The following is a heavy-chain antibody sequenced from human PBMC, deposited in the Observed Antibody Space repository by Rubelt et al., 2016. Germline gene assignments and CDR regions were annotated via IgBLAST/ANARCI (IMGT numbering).Heavy chain of an antibody. CDR1: GGSFSGYY. CDR2: INHSGST. J-gene: IGHJ2*01. Sequence: QVQLQQWGAGLLKPSETLSLTCAVYGGSFSGYYWSWIRQPPGKGLEWIGEINHSGSTNYNPSLRMRVTIYVDTSKNQVSLKLSSVTAADTAVYYCARGCGGNSASFRYFDLWGRGTLVTVSS. D-gene: IGHD4-23*01. CDR3: ARGCGGNSASFRYFDL. V-gene: IGHV4-34*01.